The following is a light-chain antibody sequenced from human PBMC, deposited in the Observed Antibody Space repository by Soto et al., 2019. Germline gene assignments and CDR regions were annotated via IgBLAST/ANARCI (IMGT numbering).Light chain of an antibody. Sequence: QSVLTQPPSVSGAPGQRVTISCTGTGSNIGAGYDVHWYQQLPGATPKLLISGNNNRPSGVPDRFSGSKSGTSASLAITGLQAEDEADYYCQSYDSRLNVVFGGGTTLTVL. V-gene: IGLV1-40*01. CDR2: GNN. CDR1: GSNIGAGYD. CDR3: QSYDSRLNVV. J-gene: IGLJ2*01.